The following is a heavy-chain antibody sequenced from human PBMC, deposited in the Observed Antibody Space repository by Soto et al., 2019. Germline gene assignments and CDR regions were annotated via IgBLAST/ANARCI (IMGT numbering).Heavy chain of an antibody. CDR3: ASLEYSSSISLWPGYYYGMDV. V-gene: IGHV4-30-4*01. Sequence: QVQLQESGPGLVKPSQTLSLTCTVSGGSISSGDYYWSWIRQPPGKGLEWIGYIYYSGSTYYNPSLKSRVTISVDTSKNQFSLKLSSVTAADTAVYYCASLEYSSSISLWPGYYYGMDVWGQGTTVTVSS. CDR1: GGSISSGDYY. CDR2: IYYSGST. D-gene: IGHD6-6*01. J-gene: IGHJ6*02.